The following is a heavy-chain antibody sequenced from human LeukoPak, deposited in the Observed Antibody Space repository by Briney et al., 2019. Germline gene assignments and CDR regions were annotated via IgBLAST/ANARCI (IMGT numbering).Heavy chain of an antibody. V-gene: IGHV3-48*01. CDR2: ISSSSSTI. J-gene: IGHJ4*02. CDR1: GFTFSNYA. Sequence: PGGSLRLSCAASGFTFSNYAMNWVRQAPGKGLEWVSYISSSSSTIYYADSVKGRFTISRDNAKNSLYLQMNSLRAEDTAVYYCARGRVGAMYYFDYWGQGTLVTVSS. CDR3: ARGRVGAMYYFDY. D-gene: IGHD1-26*01.